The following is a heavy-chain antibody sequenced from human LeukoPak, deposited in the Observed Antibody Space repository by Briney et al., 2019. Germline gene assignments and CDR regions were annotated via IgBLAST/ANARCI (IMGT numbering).Heavy chain of an antibody. D-gene: IGHD6-19*01. V-gene: IGHV1-18*01. CDR3: ARAGEGIAVADYYFDY. Sequence: ASVKVSCKASGYTFTTYGISWVRQAPGQGLEWMGWISAYNGNTNYAQKLQGRVTMTTDTSTSTAYMELRSLRSDDTAVYYCARAGEGIAVADYYFDYWGQGTLVTVSS. J-gene: IGHJ4*02. CDR1: GYTFTTYG. CDR2: ISAYNGNT.